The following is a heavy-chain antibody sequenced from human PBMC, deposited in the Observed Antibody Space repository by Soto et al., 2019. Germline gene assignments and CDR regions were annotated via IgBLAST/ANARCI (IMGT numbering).Heavy chain of an antibody. V-gene: IGHV1-18*01. CDR3: ARGGTPIAY. CDR1: GYTFTNFG. D-gene: IGHD3-16*01. J-gene: IGHJ4*02. CDR2: ISAYNGNT. Sequence: QVQLVQSGAEVKKPGASVKVSCKTSGYTFTNFGLSWVRQAPGQGLEWMGWISAYNGNTNYAQNFQGRVTMTTDTATSTAEMGRGGWRSDDTAGYYCARGGTPIAYWGQGTLVTVSA.